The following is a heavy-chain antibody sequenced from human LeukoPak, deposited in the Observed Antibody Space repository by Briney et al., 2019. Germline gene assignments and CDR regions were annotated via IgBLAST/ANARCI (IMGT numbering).Heavy chain of an antibody. CDR2: IYSGGST. V-gene: IGHV3-66*01. Sequence: GGSLRLSCAASGFTVSSNYMSWVRQAPGKGLEWVSVIYSGGSTYYADSVKGRFTISRDNSKNTLYLQMNSLRAEDTAVYYCARKGSGGSYFDALDIWGQGTMVTVSS. D-gene: IGHD1-26*01. CDR1: GFTVSSNY. CDR3: ARKGSGGSYFDALDI. J-gene: IGHJ3*02.